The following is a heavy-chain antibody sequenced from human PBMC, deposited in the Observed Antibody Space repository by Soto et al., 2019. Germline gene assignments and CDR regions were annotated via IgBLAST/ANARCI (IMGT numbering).Heavy chain of an antibody. J-gene: IGHJ4*02. CDR2: ISAGGGST. CDR1: GFTFNSYA. CDR3: AKGGLGLLWFGEALDY. Sequence: EVQLLESGGGLVQPGGSLRLSCAASGFTFNSYAMNWVRQAPGKGLEWVSAISAGGGSTYFADSVKGRFTISRDNSKNTLYLQMNSLRDDDTAVYYCAKGGLGLLWFGEALDYWGQGSLVTVSS. D-gene: IGHD3-10*01. V-gene: IGHV3-23*01.